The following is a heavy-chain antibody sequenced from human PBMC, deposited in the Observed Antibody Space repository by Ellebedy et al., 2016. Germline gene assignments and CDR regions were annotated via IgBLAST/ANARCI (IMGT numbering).Heavy chain of an antibody. V-gene: IGHV3-73*01. Sequence: GGSLRLSXVASGFTFSGSAMHWVRQASGKGLEWVARIRSKANNYATAYAASVKGRFTISRDDSKNTAYLQMNSLKSEDTAVYYCTSEWAAAGTLLDYWGQGTLVTVSS. CDR3: TSEWAAAGTLLDY. D-gene: IGHD6-13*01. CDR1: GFTFSGSA. CDR2: IRSKANNYAT. J-gene: IGHJ4*02.